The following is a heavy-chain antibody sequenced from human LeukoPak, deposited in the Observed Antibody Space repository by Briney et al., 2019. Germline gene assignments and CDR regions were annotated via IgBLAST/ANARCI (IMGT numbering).Heavy chain of an antibody. Sequence: GGSLRLSCDVSGFTFTKHDMSWFRRPPGNGLEWVSSISRSGAYSHYAASVRGRFTISRDNSNDTLFLQMTGLQVADTAIYYCARGSLGPAYWGRGTLVAVSS. V-gene: IGHV3-20*04. CDR2: ISRSGAYS. CDR1: GFTFTKHD. J-gene: IGHJ1*01. CDR3: ARGSLGPAY. D-gene: IGHD3-10*01.